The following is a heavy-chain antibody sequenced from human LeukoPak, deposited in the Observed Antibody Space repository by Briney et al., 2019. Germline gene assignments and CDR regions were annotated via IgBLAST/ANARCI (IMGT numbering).Heavy chain of an antibody. CDR1: GGSISSSSYY. D-gene: IGHD6-13*01. V-gene: IGHV4-39*07. J-gene: IGHJ4*02. Sequence: SETLSLTCTVSGGSISSSSYYWGWIRQPPGKGLEWIGSIYYSGSTNYNPSLKSRVTISVDTSKNQFSLKLSSVTAADTAVYYCARRDSSSWCFDYWGQGTLVTVSS. CDR3: ARRDSSSWCFDY. CDR2: IYYSGST.